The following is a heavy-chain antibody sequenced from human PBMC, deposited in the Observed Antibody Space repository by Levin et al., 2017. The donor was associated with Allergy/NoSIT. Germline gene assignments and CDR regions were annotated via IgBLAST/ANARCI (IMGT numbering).Heavy chain of an antibody. CDR2: IYPGDSDT. D-gene: IGHD4-23*01. J-gene: IGHJ4*02. CDR1: GYSFTSYW. Sequence: GGSLRLSCKGSGYSFTSYWIGWVRQMPGKGLEWMGIIYPGDSDTRYSPSFQGQGTISADKSISTAYLQWSSLKASDTAMYYCARLRDYGGNSGNFDYWGQGTLVTVSS. CDR3: ARLRDYGGNSGNFDY. V-gene: IGHV5-51*01.